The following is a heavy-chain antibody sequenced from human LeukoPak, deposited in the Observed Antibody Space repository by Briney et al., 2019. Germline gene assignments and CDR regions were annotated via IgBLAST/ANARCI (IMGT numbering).Heavy chain of an antibody. CDR3: ARYYYDSSGYYYVGSDYYYYMDV. V-gene: IGHV3-20*04. CDR1: GFTFDDYG. Sequence: GGSLRLSCAASGFTFDDYGMSWVRQAPGKGLEWVSGINWNGGSTGYADSVKGRFTISRDNAKNSLYLQMNSLRAEDTALYYCARYYYDSSGYYYVGSDYYYYMDVWGKGTTVTVSS. CDR2: INWNGGST. D-gene: IGHD3-22*01. J-gene: IGHJ6*03.